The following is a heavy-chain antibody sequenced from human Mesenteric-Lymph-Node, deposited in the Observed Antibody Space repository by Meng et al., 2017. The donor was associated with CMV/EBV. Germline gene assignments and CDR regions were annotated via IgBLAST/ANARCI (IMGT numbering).Heavy chain of an antibody. V-gene: IGHV3-64*01. J-gene: IGHJ4*02. Sequence: FTFSSYAMHWVRQAPGKGLEYVSAISSNGGSTYYANSVKGRFTISRDNSKNTLYLQMGSLRAEDMAVYYCAREMTYCTNGVCYLDYWGQGTLVTVSS. CDR1: FTFSSYA. CDR2: ISSNGGST. CDR3: AREMTYCTNGVCYLDY. D-gene: IGHD2-8*01.